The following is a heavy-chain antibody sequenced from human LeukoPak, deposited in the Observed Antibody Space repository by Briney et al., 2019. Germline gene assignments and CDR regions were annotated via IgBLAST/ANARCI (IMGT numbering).Heavy chain of an antibody. CDR2: IYPGDSDH. CDR3: SRPSRSSWYYPYFDY. Sequence: GESLKISCKGSGYSFTSYWIGWVRQMPGKGLEWMGLIYPGDSDHRSSPSFQGQVPISTYKSNSTTYLQWSSLKASDTAMDYCSRPSRSSWYYPYFDYWGQGTLVTVSS. D-gene: IGHD6-13*01. CDR1: GYSFTSYW. V-gene: IGHV5-51*01. J-gene: IGHJ4*02.